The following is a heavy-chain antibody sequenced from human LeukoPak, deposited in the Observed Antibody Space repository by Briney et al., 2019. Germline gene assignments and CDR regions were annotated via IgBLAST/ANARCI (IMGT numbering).Heavy chain of an antibody. CDR2: IYYSGST. V-gene: IGHV4-39*01. J-gene: IGHJ3*02. Sequence: SETLSLTCTVSGDCISSSSSYWGWIRQSPGEGLEWIGSIYYSGSTYYNTSLKSRVTISVDTSKNQFSLRLNSVTAADTAVYYCARGSGAFDIWGQGTMVTVSS. CDR1: GDCISSSSSY. CDR3: ARGSGAFDI. D-gene: IGHD6-25*01.